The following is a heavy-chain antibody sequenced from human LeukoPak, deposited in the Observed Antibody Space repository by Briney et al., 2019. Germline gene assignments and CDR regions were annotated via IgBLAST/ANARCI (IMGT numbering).Heavy chain of an antibody. CDR3: ARGGGSGRSINWFDP. D-gene: IGHD3-16*01. V-gene: IGHV3-21*01. J-gene: IGHJ5*02. CDR1: GFTFSSYS. CDR2: ISSSSSYI. Sequence: PGGSLRLSCAASGFTFSSYSMNWVRQAPGKGLEWVSSISSSSSYIYYADSVKGRFTISRDNAKNSLYLQMNSLRAEDTAVYYCARGGGSGRSINWFDPWGQGTLVTVSS.